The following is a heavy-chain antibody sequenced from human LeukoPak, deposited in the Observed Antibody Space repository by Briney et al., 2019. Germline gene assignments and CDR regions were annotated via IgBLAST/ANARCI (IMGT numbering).Heavy chain of an antibody. CDR3: VRVDRGGLDY. D-gene: IGHD2-15*01. CDR2: IFYSGST. V-gene: IGHV4-59*01. Sequence: PSETLSLTCTVSGTSISDYYWSWIRQAPGKGLEWIGDIFYSGSTIYNPSLKSRVTISLDTSKNQFSLKLTSVTAADTAVYYCVRVDRGGLDYWGQGTLVTVSS. J-gene: IGHJ4*02. CDR1: GTSISDYY.